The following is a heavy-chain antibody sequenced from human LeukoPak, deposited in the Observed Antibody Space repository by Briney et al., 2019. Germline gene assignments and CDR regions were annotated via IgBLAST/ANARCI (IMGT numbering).Heavy chain of an antibody. CDR1: GFTFSSYS. V-gene: IGHV3-30-3*01. Sequence: GGSLRLSCAASGFTFSSYSFHWVRQAPGKGLEWVAVVSYDGSNEYYADSVKGRFTISRDNSKNTLYLQMNSLRVDDTAVYYCAKGRSSYPMDYIFDFWGQGTLVTVSS. D-gene: IGHD3-16*02. J-gene: IGHJ4*02. CDR3: AKGRSSYPMDYIFDF. CDR2: VSYDGSNE.